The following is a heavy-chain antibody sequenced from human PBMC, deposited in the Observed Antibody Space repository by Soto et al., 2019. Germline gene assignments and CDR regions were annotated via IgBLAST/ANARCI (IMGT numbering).Heavy chain of an antibody. D-gene: IGHD6-13*01. CDR3: TRKAAAGYNWFDP. CDR1: GGSISIYY. CDR2: IYYSGST. J-gene: IGHJ5*02. Sequence: SETLSLTCTVSGGSISIYYWSWIRHPPGKGLEWIGDIYYSGSTNYNPANERRATITVDTYKTLFPLKLSPVTEADTVLYYCTRKAAAGYNWFDPWGQGTLVTVSS. V-gene: IGHV4-59*01.